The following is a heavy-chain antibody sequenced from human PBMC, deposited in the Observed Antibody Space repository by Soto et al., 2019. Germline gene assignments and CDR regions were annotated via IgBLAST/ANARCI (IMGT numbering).Heavy chain of an antibody. Sequence: SETLSLTCTVSGGSISNYYWSWIRQPPGRTLEWIGYIYDSGTTDYNPSLKSRVTISLDTSKNQFSLMLSSVTAADTAVYYCARARTLYLFEYWGHGTLVTVSS. J-gene: IGHJ4*01. V-gene: IGHV4-59*01. CDR3: ARARTLYLFEY. CDR1: GGSISNYY. CDR2: IYDSGTT. D-gene: IGHD2-8*01.